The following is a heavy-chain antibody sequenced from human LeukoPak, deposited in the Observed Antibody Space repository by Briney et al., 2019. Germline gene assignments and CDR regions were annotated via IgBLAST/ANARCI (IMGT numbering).Heavy chain of an antibody. CDR1: GGSISSSSYY. V-gene: IGHV4-39*01. D-gene: IGHD3-3*01. CDR2: IYYSGST. Sequence: SETLSLTCTVSGGSISSSSYYWGWIRQPPGKGLEWIGSIYYSGSTYYNPSLKSRVTISVDTSKNQFSLKLSSVTAADTAVYYCATPLRITIFGAVIMAEAFDIWGQGTMVTVSS. CDR3: ATPLRITIFGAVIMAEAFDI. J-gene: IGHJ3*02.